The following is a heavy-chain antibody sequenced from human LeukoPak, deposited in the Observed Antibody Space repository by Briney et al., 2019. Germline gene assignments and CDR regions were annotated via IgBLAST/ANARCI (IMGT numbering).Heavy chain of an antibody. CDR3: AHGDALVATLHPYFDY. J-gene: IGHJ4*02. Sequence: SGPTLVNPTQTLTLTCTFSGFSLRTSGVSVGWLRQAPGKALEWLALIYWNDDKSYSPSLKSRLTITKDTSKNQVVLTMTNFDSVDTATYFCAHGDALVATLHPYFDYWGQGTLVTVSS. CDR2: IYWNDDK. CDR1: GFSLRTSGVS. V-gene: IGHV2-5*01. D-gene: IGHD3-9*01.